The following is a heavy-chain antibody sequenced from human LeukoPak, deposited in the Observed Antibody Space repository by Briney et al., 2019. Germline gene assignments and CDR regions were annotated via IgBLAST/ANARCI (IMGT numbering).Heavy chain of an antibody. CDR1: GFTFSSFG. D-gene: IGHD2-8*01. J-gene: IGHJ4*02. CDR3: ARASIRDGPYYFDY. CDR2: TSNSGSYI. Sequence: GGSLRLSCAASGFTFSSFGMNWVRQAPGKGLEWVSSTSNSGSYIYYADSVKGRFSISRDNAKNSLFLQMNSLRAEDTGVYYCARASIRDGPYYFDYWGQGTLVTVSS. V-gene: IGHV3-21*01.